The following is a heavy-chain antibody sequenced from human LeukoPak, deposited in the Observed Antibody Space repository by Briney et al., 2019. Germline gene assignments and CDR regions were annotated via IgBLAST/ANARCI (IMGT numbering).Heavy chain of an antibody. Sequence: SETLSLTCTVSGGSISSYYWSWIRQPPGKGLEWIGYIYYSGSTNYNPSLKSRVTISVDTSKNLFSLKLTSVTAADTAMYYCARGWGYFDYWGQGTLVTVSS. V-gene: IGHV4-59*12. D-gene: IGHD3-16*01. J-gene: IGHJ4*02. CDR3: ARGWGYFDY. CDR1: GGSISSYY. CDR2: IYYSGST.